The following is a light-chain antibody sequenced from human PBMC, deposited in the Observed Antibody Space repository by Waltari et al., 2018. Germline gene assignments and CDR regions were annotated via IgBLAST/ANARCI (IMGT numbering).Light chain of an antibody. J-gene: IGKJ4*01. CDR3: QQYNKWPPT. CDR2: ASS. V-gene: IGKV3-15*01. CDR1: ESVNSD. Sequence: EVLLTQSPVTLSVSPGEPATLSCRASESVNSDLAWYYQKPGQAPRLLMYASSARGTGVPVRFTGSGFDTDFTLTIRSLQSEYLGIYHLQQYNKWPPTFGGGTKVEIK.